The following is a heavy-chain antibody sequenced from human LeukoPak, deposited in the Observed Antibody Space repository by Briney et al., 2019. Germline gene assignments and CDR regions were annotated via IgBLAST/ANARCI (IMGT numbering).Heavy chain of an antibody. CDR2: ISAYNGNT. CDR3: ARDSLAARYVY. V-gene: IGHV1-18*01. J-gene: IGHJ4*02. Sequence: GASVTVSCKASGYTFTSYGISWVRPAPGQGLEWMGWISAYNGNTNYAQKLQGRVTMTTDTSTSTAYMELRSLRSDDTAVYYCARDSLAARYVYWGQGTLVTVSS. D-gene: IGHD6-6*01. CDR1: GYTFTSYG.